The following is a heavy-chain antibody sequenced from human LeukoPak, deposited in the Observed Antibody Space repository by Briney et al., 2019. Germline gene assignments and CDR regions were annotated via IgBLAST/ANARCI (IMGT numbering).Heavy chain of an antibody. J-gene: IGHJ4*02. CDR3: ARDFTGGSFDY. CDR2: IFSSAST. Sequence: SETLSLTCTVSGGSISSGGYYWSWIRQHPGKGLEWLGSIFSSASTIYNPSLKSRVIISVDTTKNQFSLKLTSVTAADTAVYYCARDFTGGSFDYWGQGTLVIVSS. CDR1: GGSISSGGYY. V-gene: IGHV4-31*03. D-gene: IGHD2-8*02.